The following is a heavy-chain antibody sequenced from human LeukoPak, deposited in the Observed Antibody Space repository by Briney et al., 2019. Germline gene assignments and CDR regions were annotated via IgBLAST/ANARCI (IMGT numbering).Heavy chain of an antibody. CDR2: IYTSGST. V-gene: IGHV4-61*02. D-gene: IGHD2-2*01. Sequence: SETLSLTCTVSGGSISSGSYYWRWIRQPAGTGLEWIGRIYTSGSTNYNPSLKSRVTISVDTSKNQFSLKLSSVTAADTAVYYCAREMVVPAAAGWFDPWGQGTLVTVSS. CDR1: GGSISSGSYY. J-gene: IGHJ5*02. CDR3: AREMVVPAAAGWFDP.